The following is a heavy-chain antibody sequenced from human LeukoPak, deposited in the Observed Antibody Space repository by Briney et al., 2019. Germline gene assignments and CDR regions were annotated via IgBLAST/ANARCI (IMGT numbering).Heavy chain of an antibody. V-gene: IGHV1-69*05. Sequence: RASVKVSFKASGGTFSSYAISWVRQAPGQGLEWMGGIIPIFGTANYAQKFQGRVTITTDESTSTAYMELSSLRSEDTAVYYCASGSGGAMGVWGKGTTVTVSS. J-gene: IGHJ6*04. CDR3: ASGSGGAMGV. CDR1: GGTFSSYA. D-gene: IGHD3-3*01. CDR2: IIPIFGTA.